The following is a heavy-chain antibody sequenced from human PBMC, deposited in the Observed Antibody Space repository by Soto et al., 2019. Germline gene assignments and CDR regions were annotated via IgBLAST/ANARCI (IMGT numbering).Heavy chain of an antibody. CDR3: ARDGKQLAPYAMEV. CDR2: IWFDGNNK. J-gene: IGHJ6*02. Sequence: QVQLVESGGNMVQPGRSLRLSCAASGFTFGNNAMHWVRHAAGKGLEWVAQIWFDGNNKYYTDSVKGRFTISRDNLKNTVYLQMDSLRADDTAVYYFARDGKQLAPYAMEVWGQGTTVSGSS. V-gene: IGHV3-33*01. D-gene: IGHD1-1*01. CDR1: GFTFGNNA.